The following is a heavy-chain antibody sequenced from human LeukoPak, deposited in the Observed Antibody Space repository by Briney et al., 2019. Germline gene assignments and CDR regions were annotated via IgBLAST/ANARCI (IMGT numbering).Heavy chain of an antibody. CDR2: IIPMFGRT. CDR1: GGTLSTSA. D-gene: IGHD3-22*01. Sequence: ASVKVSCKTSGGTLSTSAINWVRQAPGQGLEWMGGIIPMFGRTNYAQKFQGRVTITTDESTSTAYMELRSLRSEDTAVYYCARNPRYYSDTSGYYPFDYWGQGTLATVSS. V-gene: IGHV1-69*05. CDR3: ARNPRYYSDTSGYYPFDY. J-gene: IGHJ4*02.